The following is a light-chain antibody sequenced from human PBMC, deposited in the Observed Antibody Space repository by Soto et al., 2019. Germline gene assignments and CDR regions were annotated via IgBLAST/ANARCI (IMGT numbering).Light chain of an antibody. CDR3: QQYGSSPQT. CDR2: GAS. J-gene: IGKJ1*01. Sequence: EIVLTQAPGTLALSAGGRSTLSCRAIQSVGSNVIWFQQKPGQAPRLLIYGASSRATGIPDRFSGSGSGTDFTLTISRLEPEDFAVYYCQQYGSSPQTFGQGTKVDIK. CDR1: QSVGSN. V-gene: IGKV3-20*01.